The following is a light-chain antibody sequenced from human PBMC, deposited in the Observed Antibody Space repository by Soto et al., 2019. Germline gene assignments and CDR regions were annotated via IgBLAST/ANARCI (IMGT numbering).Light chain of an antibody. CDR2: GAS. Sequence: DIPMTQSPSFLSASVGVRVTITCRASQRIDNFLNWYQQKPGKAPKLLIYGASSLQSGVPSRFSGSGSGTDFTLTITSLQPEDSATYHCQQRYKTSLSSFGQGTKVEIK. V-gene: IGKV1-39*01. J-gene: IGKJ2*01. CDR1: QRIDNF. CDR3: QQRYKTSLSS.